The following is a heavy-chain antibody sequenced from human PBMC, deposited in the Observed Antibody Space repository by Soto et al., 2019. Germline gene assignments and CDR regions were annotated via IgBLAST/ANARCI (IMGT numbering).Heavy chain of an antibody. V-gene: IGHV3-23*01. D-gene: IGHD4-17*01. CDR2: ISGSGSDT. J-gene: IGHJ6*02. CDR1: GFSFSTYP. Sequence: EVQLLESGGGLVQPGGSLRLSCAASGFSFSTYPMIWVRQAPGKRLEGVSSISGSGSDTYQIDSVKGRFTISRDNSRNKVYLQMNSLRAEDTAVYYCAKILSTVTSYYYGMDVWGQGTTVTVSS. CDR3: AKILSTVTSYYYGMDV.